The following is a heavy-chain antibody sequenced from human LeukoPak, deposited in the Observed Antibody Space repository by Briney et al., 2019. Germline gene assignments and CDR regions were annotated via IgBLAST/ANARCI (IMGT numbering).Heavy chain of an antibody. J-gene: IGHJ4*02. V-gene: IGHV4-59*01. CDR2: IYNSGNT. CDR3: ARVSGSGWYYSAH. CDR1: GGSSTSYF. Sequence: SETLSLTCTVSGGSSTSYFWSWVRQSPGKGLEWIGYIYNSGNTNYNPSLKSRLTISREITRNQFSLKLRSVTAADTAVSYCARVSGSGWYYSAHSGQPSLVTVPS. D-gene: IGHD6-19*01.